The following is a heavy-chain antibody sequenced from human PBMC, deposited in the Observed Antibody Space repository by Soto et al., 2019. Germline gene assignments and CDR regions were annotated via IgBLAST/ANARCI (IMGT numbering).Heavy chain of an antibody. CDR3: TRLYCGGDCDFDS. CDR2: IKDKANSYAT. D-gene: IGHD2-21*02. Sequence: RLSCAASGFTFSGSAIHWVRQASGKGLEWVGRIKDKANSYATAYTASVKGRFTISRDDSKNTAYLQMNSLKTEDTAVYYCTRLYCGGDCDFDSWGQGTLVTVSS. J-gene: IGHJ4*02. V-gene: IGHV3-73*01. CDR1: GFTFSGSA.